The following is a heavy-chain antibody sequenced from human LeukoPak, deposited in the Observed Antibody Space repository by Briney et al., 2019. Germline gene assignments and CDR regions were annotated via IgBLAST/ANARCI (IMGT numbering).Heavy chain of an antibody. CDR1: GYTFTSYC. D-gene: IGHD3/OR15-3a*01. Sequence: ASVKVSCKVSGYTFTSYCISWLRQAPGQGREWMGGISAYNGNTNYAQKLQGRVTMTTDTSTSTAYMKLRSLRSADTAVYYCARALTCSRGLFFDYWGQGTLVTVSS. J-gene: IGHJ4*02. V-gene: IGHV1-18*01. CDR2: ISAYNGNT. CDR3: ARALTCSRGLFFDY.